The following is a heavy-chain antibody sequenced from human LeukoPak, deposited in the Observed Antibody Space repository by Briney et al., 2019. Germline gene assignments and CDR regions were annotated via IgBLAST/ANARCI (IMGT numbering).Heavy chain of an antibody. J-gene: IGHJ4*02. CDR1: GGSISSYY. Sequence: PSETLSLTCTVSGGSISSYYWSWIRQPAGKGLEWIGRMYTSGSTNYNPSLKSRVTMSVDTSKNRFSLKLSSVTAADTAVYYCARALRGYSYGYYDYWGQGTLVTVSS. V-gene: IGHV4-4*07. CDR3: ARALRGYSYGYYDY. CDR2: MYTSGST. D-gene: IGHD5-18*01.